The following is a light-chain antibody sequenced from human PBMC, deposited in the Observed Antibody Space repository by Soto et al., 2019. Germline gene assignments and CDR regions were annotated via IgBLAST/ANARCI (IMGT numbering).Light chain of an antibody. CDR2: DAS. CDR3: QQYNSYLYT. CDR1: QSISSW. V-gene: IGKV1-5*01. Sequence: DIQMTQSPSTLSASVGDRVTITCRASQSISSWLAWYQQKPGKAPKLLIYDASSLESGLPSRFSGSGSGTEFTLTISSLQPDDFATYYGQQYNSYLYTFGHGTKLEIK. J-gene: IGKJ2*01.